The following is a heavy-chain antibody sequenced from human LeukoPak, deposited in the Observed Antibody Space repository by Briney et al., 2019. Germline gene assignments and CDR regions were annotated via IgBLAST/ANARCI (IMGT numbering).Heavy chain of an antibody. CDR2: IYSGGST. V-gene: IGHV3-53*01. D-gene: IGHD2-15*01. CDR1: GFTVSSNY. Sequence: GGSLRLSCAASGFTVSSNYMSWVRQAPGKGLEWASVIYSGGSTYYADSVKGRFTISRDNSKNTLYLQMNSLRAEDTAVYYCASQVVVAATVAFDIWGHGTMVTVSS. J-gene: IGHJ3*02. CDR3: ASQVVVAATVAFDI.